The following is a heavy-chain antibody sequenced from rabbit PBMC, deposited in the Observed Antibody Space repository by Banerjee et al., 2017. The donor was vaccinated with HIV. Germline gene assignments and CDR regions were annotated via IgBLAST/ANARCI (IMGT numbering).Heavy chain of an antibody. CDR1: GSDISSYS. Sequence: QSLEESGGDLVKPEGSLTLTCTASGSDISSYSMGWVRQAPGKGLEWIACIYGDSSGTTYYASWAKGRFTISKTSSTTVTLQMTSLTDADTATYFCARYISGSGYYGLWGQGTLVTVS. J-gene: IGHJ4*01. CDR3: ARYISGSGYYGL. D-gene: IGHD1-1*01. V-gene: IGHV1S40*01. CDR2: IYGDSSGTT.